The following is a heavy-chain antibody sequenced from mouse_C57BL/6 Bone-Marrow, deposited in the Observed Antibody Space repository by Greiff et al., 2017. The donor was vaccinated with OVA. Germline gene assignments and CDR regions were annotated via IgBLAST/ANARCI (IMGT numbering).Heavy chain of an antibody. V-gene: IGHV1-62-2*01. Sequence: VQGVESGAELVKPGASVKLSCKASGYTFTEYTIHWVKQRSGQGLEWIGWFYPGSGSIKYNEKFKDKATLTADKSSRTVYMELSRLTSEDSAVYFCARHEAYYYGSRRGYFDYWGQGTTRTVSS. CDR1: GYTFTEYT. J-gene: IGHJ2*01. CDR3: ARHEAYYYGSRRGYFDY. D-gene: IGHD1-1*01. CDR2: FYPGSGSI.